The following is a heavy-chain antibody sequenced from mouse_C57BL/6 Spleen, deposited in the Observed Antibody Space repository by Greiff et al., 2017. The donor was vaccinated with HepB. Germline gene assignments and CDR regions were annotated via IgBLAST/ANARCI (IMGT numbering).Heavy chain of an antibody. CDR2: IYPGSGST. Sequence: QVQLQQPGAELVKPGASVKMSCQASGYTFTSYWITWVKQRPGQGLEWIGDIYPGSGSTNYNEKFKSKATLTVDTSSSTAYMQLSSLTSEDSAVYYCAREGPHCYGSSYRDFDYWGQGTTLTVSS. J-gene: IGHJ2*01. D-gene: IGHD1-1*01. CDR3: AREGPHCYGSSYRDFDY. CDR1: GYTFTSYW. V-gene: IGHV1-55*01.